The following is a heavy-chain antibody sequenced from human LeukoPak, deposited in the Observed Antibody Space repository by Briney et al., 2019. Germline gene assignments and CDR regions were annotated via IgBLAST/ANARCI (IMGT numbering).Heavy chain of an antibody. CDR1: GYTFADYY. Sequence: ASVKVSCKASGYTFADYYMHWVRQAPGQGLEWMGWINPSSGDTKYAQKFQGRVTVTRHTSINTFYMDLSRLRSDDTAVYYCARDGTADTGRAFDIWGRGTMVTVSS. V-gene: IGHV1-2*02. CDR2: INPSSGDT. D-gene: IGHD3-16*01. J-gene: IGHJ3*02. CDR3: ARDGTADTGRAFDI.